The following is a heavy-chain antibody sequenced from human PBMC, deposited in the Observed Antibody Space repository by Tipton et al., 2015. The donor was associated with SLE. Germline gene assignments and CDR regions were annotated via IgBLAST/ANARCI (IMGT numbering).Heavy chain of an antibody. J-gene: IGHJ4*02. D-gene: IGHD1-26*01. CDR1: GGSIDTHY. CDR2: IYYSGEIT. V-gene: IGHV4-59*08. Sequence: TLSLTCTVSGGSIDTHYWSWIRQSPGKGLEWIGNIYYSGEITNYKPSLKSRLTISIDTSKNQFSLKVSSVTTADTAVYYCARSESYYSALTYWGQGTLVTVSS. CDR3: ARSESYYSALTY.